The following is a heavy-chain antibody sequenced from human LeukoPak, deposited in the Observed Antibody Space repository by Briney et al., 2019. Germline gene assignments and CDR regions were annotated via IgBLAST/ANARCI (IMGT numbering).Heavy chain of an antibody. D-gene: IGHD4-17*01. CDR2: ISHDGNSR. CDR3: ARDRLHYGEYEKTFDY. V-gene: IGHV3-30*04. CDR1: GFSFYNLA. J-gene: IGHJ4*02. Sequence: GGSLRLSCATSGFSFYNLAFHWVRQAPGKGLEWVSLISHDGNSRKYADSVKGRFTISRDNARNSLYLQMNSLRAEDTAVYYCARDRLHYGEYEKTFDYWGQGTLVSVSS.